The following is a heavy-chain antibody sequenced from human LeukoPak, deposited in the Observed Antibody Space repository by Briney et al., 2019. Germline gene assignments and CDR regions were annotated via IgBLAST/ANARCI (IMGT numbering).Heavy chain of an antibody. Sequence: SETLSLTCAVYGGSFSDCYWSWIRQPPGKGLEWIGEINHSGSTNYNPSLKSRVTISVDTSKSQFSLKLSSLTAADTAVYYCARGAWTVAINFWGQGTLVTVSS. D-gene: IGHD3-22*01. CDR2: INHSGST. J-gene: IGHJ4*02. CDR3: ARGAWTVAINF. V-gene: IGHV4-34*01. CDR1: GGSFSDCY.